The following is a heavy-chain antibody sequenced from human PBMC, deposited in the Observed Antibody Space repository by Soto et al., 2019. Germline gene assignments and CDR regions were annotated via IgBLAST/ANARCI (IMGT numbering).Heavy chain of an antibody. CDR1: GGTFSSYA. Sequence: SVKVSCKASGGTFSSYAISWVRQAPGQGLEWMGGIIPIFGTANYAQKFQGRVTITADESTSTAYMELSSLRSEDTAVYYCAGYLKDIVVVPAALDYYYGTDVWGQGTTVTVSS. V-gene: IGHV1-69*13. CDR2: IIPIFGTA. CDR3: AGYLKDIVVVPAALDYYYGTDV. D-gene: IGHD2-2*01. J-gene: IGHJ6*02.